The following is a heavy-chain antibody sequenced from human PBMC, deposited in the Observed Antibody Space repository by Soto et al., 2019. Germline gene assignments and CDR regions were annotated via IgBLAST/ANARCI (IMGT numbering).Heavy chain of an antibody. J-gene: IGHJ4*02. CDR1: GGSISSYY. V-gene: IGHV4-59*08. D-gene: IGHD6-19*01. Sequence: SETLSLTCTVSGGSISSYYWSWIRQPPGKGLEWIGYIYYSGSTNYNPSLKSRVTISVDTSKNQFSLKLSSVTAADTAVYYCARQDSSGWGYYFDYWGQGTLVTVSS. CDR2: IYYSGST. CDR3: ARQDSSGWGYYFDY.